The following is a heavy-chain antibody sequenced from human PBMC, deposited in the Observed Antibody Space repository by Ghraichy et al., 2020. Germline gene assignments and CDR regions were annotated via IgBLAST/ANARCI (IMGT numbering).Heavy chain of an antibody. CDR2: MDPDDGNA. D-gene: IGHD5-18*01. V-gene: IGHV1-8*02. J-gene: IGHJ5*02. CDR3: ARGHAHTYGLLQVDWCDP. CDR1: GYTFTSYY. Sequence: ASVKVSCKASGYTFTSYYLNWVRQATGQGLEWLGWMDPDDGNAVYAQTLPGRVTMTRDTSTSTAYMSLSRLRSEDTAVYYCARGHAHTYGLLQVDWCDPWRQGPLGTVSS.